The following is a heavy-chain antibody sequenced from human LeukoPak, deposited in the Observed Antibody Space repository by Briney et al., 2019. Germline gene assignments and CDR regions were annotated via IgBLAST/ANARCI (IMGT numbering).Heavy chain of an antibody. D-gene: IGHD2-21*02. CDR1: GFTFNSYG. V-gene: IGHV3-30*18. CDR3: AKDYEAYCGGDCYSFFDY. Sequence: GGSLRLSCAASGFTFNSYGMHWGRQAPGKGLEWVAVISYDGSNKYYADSVRGRFTISRDNSKNTVNLQTNSLRAEDTAVYYCAKDYEAYCGGDCYSFFDYWGQGTLVPVSS. J-gene: IGHJ4*02. CDR2: ISYDGSNK.